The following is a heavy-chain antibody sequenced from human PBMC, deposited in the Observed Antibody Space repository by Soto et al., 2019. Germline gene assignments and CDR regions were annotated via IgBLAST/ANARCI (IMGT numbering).Heavy chain of an antibody. CDR2: LNTYIGYT. CDR3: ARGHLIRELMVLRDEGFDV. CDR1: GYTFTNYG. J-gene: IGHJ3*01. D-gene: IGHD2-8*01. V-gene: IGHV1-18*01. Sequence: RLVQSGAEVRRPGASINVSCKASGYTFTNYGILWVRQAPGQGLEWMGWLNTYIGYTTNVETLQGRDTMTGDTTAATDFLELRGLTSDDSGVYYLARGHLIRELMVLRDEGFDVWGQGKRVTVSS.